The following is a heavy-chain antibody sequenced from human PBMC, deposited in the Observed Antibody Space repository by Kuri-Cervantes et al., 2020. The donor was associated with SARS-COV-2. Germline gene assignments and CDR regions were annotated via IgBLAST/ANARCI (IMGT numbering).Heavy chain of an antibody. CDR1: GFTFSSYG. J-gene: IGHJ4*01. D-gene: IGHD1-26*01. Sequence: LSLTFAASGFTFSSYGMHWVRQAPGKGLEWVAVISYDGSNKYYADSVKGRFTISRDNSKNTLYLQMNSLRAEDTAVYYCAKEYSGSWGYGYWGHGTLVTVSS. CDR2: ISYDGSNK. CDR3: AKEYSGSWGYGY. V-gene: IGHV3-30*18.